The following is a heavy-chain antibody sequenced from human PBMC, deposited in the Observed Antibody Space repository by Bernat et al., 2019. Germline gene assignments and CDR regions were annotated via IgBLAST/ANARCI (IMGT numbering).Heavy chain of an antibody. D-gene: IGHD2-21*02. CDR3: AVYCGGDCYRAFDI. CDR2: ISSSGTTI. Sequence: EVQLVESGGGLVQPGGSLRLSCAASGFTFSSYSMNWVRQAPGKGLEWLSYISSSGTTIYYADSLKGRFTISRDNAKNSLYLQVNSLRAEDTALYYCAVYCGGDCYRAFDIWGQGTMVTVSS. V-gene: IGHV3-48*01. CDR1: GFTFSSYS. J-gene: IGHJ3*02.